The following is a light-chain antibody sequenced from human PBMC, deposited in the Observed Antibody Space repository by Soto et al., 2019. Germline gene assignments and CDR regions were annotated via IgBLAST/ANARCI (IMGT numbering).Light chain of an antibody. V-gene: IGKV1-5*03. J-gene: IGKJ1*01. CDR3: QRYNSYSEA. CDR1: QTISSW. Sequence: DIQMTQSPSTLSGSVGDRVTITCRASQTISSWLAWYQQKPGKAPKLLIYKASTLKSGVPSRFRGSGSGTEFTLTISSLQPDDFATYYCQRYNSYSEAVGQGTKVELK. CDR2: KAS.